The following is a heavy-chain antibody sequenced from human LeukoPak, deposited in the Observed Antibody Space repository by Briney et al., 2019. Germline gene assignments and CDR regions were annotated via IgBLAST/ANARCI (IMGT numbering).Heavy chain of an antibody. CDR2: IKQDGSEK. V-gene: IGHV3-7*01. CDR3: ARDHLYSSSPTDAFDI. CDR1: GFTFSSYW. J-gene: IGHJ3*02. D-gene: IGHD6-6*01. Sequence: GGSLRLSCAASGFTFSSYWMSWVRQAPGKGLEWVANIKQDGSEKYYADSVKGRFTISRDNAKNSLYLQMNSLRAEDTAVYYCARDHLYSSSPTDAFDIWGQGTMVTVSS.